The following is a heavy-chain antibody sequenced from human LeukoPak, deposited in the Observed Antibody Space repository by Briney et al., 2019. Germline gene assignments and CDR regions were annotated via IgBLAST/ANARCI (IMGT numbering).Heavy chain of an antibody. CDR2: IIPIFGTA. CDR3: AREKTTVVTDYYFDY. D-gene: IGHD4-23*01. CDR1: GGTFSSYA. J-gene: IGHJ4*02. V-gene: IGHV1-69*13. Sequence: SVKVSCKASGGTFSSYAISWVRQAPRQGLEWMGGIIPIFGTANYAQKFQGRVTITADESTSTAYMELSSLRSEDTAVYYCAREKTTVVTDYYFDYWGQGTLVTVSS.